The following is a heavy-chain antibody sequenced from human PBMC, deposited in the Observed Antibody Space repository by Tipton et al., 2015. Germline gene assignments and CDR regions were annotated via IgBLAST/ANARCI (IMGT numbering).Heavy chain of an antibody. D-gene: IGHD3-22*01. CDR1: GGSVSSGSYY. J-gene: IGHJ4*02. Sequence: GLVKPSETLSLTCTVSGGSVSSGSYYWSWIRQPPGKGLEWIGYIYYSGSTNYNPSLKSRVTISIDTSKNQFSLKLSSVIAADTAVYYCARDRGYYDSSGYYVFDYWGQGTLVTVSS. CDR3: ARDRGYYDSSGYYVFDY. V-gene: IGHV4-61*01. CDR2: IYYSGST.